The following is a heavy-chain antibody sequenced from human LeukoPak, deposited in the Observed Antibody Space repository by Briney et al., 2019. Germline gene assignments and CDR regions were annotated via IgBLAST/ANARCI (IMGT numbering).Heavy chain of an antibody. V-gene: IGHV4-39*07. Sequence: PSQSLSLTCTVSGGSISSSSYYWGWIRQPPGKGLEWSGSTYYSGSTYYNPSLKSRVTISVDTSKNQFSLKLSSVTAADTAVYYCARGENVDTISNNWFDPWGQGTLVTVSS. D-gene: IGHD5-24*01. J-gene: IGHJ5*02. CDR1: GGSISSSSYY. CDR2: TYYSGST. CDR3: ARGENVDTISNNWFDP.